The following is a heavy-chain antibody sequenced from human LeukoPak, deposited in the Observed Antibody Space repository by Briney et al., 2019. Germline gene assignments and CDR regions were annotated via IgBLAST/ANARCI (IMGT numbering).Heavy chain of an antibody. V-gene: IGHV3-30*04. Sequence: GRSLRLSCAASAFTFSSYAMHWVRQAPGKGLEWVAVISYDGRNKYYADPVKGRFTISRDDSKNTLYLQMNSLRAEDTAVYYCARGDIAGGSMTFSLGYWGQGTLVTVSS. CDR2: ISYDGRNK. J-gene: IGHJ4*02. CDR1: AFTFSSYA. D-gene: IGHD3/OR15-3a*01. CDR3: ARGDIAGGSMTFSLGY.